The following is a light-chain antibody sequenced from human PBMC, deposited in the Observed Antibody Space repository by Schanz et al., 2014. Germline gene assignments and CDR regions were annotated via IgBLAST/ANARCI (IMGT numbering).Light chain of an antibody. J-gene: IGLJ2*01. V-gene: IGLV2-8*01. CDR1: SNDVGTYNF. CDR3: FSYAGSNNLA. Sequence: QSALTQPASVSGSPGQSITLSCTGTSNDVGTYNFVSWYQHHPGRAPKLILYDVASRPSGVPDRFSGSKSGNTASLTVSGLQAEDEADYYCFSYAGSNNLAFGGGTKLTVL. CDR2: DVA.